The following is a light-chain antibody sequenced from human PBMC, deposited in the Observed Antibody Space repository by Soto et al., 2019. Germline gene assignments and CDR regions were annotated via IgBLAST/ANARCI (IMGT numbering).Light chain of an antibody. CDR2: WAS. Sequence: DIVMTQSPDSLAVSLGERATINCKSSQSVLYSSNNKNYLAWYQQKPGQPPKLLIYWASTRESGVPDRFSGSGSGTDVTLPLSSLQDEDVAVYYCQQYYSTPLTFGGGTKVEIK. V-gene: IGKV4-1*01. J-gene: IGKJ4*01. CDR1: QSVLYSSNNKNY. CDR3: QQYYSTPLT.